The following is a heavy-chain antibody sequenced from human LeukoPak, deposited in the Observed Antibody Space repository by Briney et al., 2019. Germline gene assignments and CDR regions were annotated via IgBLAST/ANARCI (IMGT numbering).Heavy chain of an antibody. CDR3: ARGPSFGGSSRFDV. Sequence: SETLSLTCTVSGGSIGSNSYYWGWIRQPPGKGLEWMGFMSHSGNTYYNSSLRGRIVLSLDTSKNQLTLMLSSVTAADTALYYCARGPSFGGSSRFDVWGRGTLVIVSS. CDR2: MSHSGNT. CDR1: GGSIGSNSYY. J-gene: IGHJ2*01. V-gene: IGHV4-31*03. D-gene: IGHD6-6*01.